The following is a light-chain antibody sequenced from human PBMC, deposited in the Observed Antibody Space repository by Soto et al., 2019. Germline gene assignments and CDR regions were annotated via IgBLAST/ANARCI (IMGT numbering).Light chain of an antibody. Sequence: QSALTQPPSVSGSPGQSVTISCTGTSSDVGSYNRVSWYQQPPGTAPKLMIYDVSNRPSGVPDRFSGSKSGNAASLTISGLQAEDEADYYCSSYTSGSTDVFGPGTKLTVL. CDR1: SSDVGSYNR. J-gene: IGLJ1*01. CDR3: SSYTSGSTDV. CDR2: DVS. V-gene: IGLV2-18*02.